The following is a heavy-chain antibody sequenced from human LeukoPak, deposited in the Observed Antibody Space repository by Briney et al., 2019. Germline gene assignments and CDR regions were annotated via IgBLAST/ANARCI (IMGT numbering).Heavy chain of an antibody. CDR2: IIPIFGTA. Sequence: GASVKVSCKASGGTFSSYAISWVRQAPGQGLEWMGRIIPIFGTANYAQKFQGRVTITTDESTSTAYMELSSLRSEDTAVYYCARVPIPGFLEWFDPDNWFDPWGQGTLVTVSS. CDR3: ARVPIPGFLEWFDPDNWFDP. CDR1: GGTFSSYA. D-gene: IGHD3-3*01. J-gene: IGHJ5*02. V-gene: IGHV1-69*05.